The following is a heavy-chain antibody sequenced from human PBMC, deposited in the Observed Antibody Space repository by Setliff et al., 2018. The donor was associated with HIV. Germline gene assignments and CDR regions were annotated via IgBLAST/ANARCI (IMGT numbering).Heavy chain of an antibody. D-gene: IGHD3-3*01. CDR2: INSNVSFI. CDR3: ARESDCSSARCQAALEWLEWNYYYGMDV. CDR1: GFTFSYFS. J-gene: IGHJ6*02. V-gene: IGHV3-21*01. Sequence: PGGSLRLSCAASGFTFSYFSMNWVRLAPGKGLECVSFINSNVSFIFYADSVKGRFTISRDNAKNSLYLQMNRLRAEDTAVYYCARESDCSSARCQAALEWLEWNYYYGMDVWGQGTTVTVSS.